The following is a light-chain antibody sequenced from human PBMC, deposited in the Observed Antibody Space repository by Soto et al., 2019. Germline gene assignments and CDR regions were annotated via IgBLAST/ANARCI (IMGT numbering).Light chain of an antibody. CDR1: SSDVGTYNY. CDR2: EVS. CDR3: SSYTSSSTYV. J-gene: IGLJ1*01. V-gene: IGLV2-14*01. Sequence: QSALTQPASVSGSPGQSITISCTGTSSDVGTYNYVSWYQLHPGKAPKLMVYEVSNRPSGVSNRFSGSKSGNTASLTISGLQAEDEADYHCSSYTSSSTYVFGTGIKVTVL.